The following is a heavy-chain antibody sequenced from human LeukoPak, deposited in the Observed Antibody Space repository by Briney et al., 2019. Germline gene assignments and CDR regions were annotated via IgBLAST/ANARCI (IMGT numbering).Heavy chain of an antibody. D-gene: IGHD5-24*01. CDR3: ARRMASFSLVPPDDYYFDY. V-gene: IGHV4-59*01. CDR1: GGSISSYY. J-gene: IGHJ4*02. CDR2: IYYSGST. Sequence: SETLSLTCTVSGGSISSYYWSWIRQPPGKGLERIGYIYYSGSTNYNPSLKSRVTISVDTSKNQFSLKLSSVTAADTAVYYCARRMASFSLVPPDDYYFDYWGQGTLVTVSS.